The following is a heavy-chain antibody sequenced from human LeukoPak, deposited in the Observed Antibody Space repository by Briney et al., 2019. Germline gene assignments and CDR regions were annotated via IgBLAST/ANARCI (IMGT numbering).Heavy chain of an antibody. CDR1: GFTFSSYG. V-gene: IGHV3-30*18. J-gene: IGHJ4*02. Sequence: PGGSLGLSCAASGFTFSSYGMHWVRQAPGKGLEWVAVISYDGSNKYYADSVKGRFTISRDNSKNTLYLQMNSLRAEDTAVYYCAKESLTGDYFDYWGQGTLVTVSS. D-gene: IGHD1-14*01. CDR3: AKESLTGDYFDY. CDR2: ISYDGSNK.